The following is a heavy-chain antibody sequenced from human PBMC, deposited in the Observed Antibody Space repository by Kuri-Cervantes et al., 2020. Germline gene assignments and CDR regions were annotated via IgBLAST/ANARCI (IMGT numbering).Heavy chain of an antibody. J-gene: IGHJ6*03. CDR2: INPNSGGT. D-gene: IGHD4-17*01. CDR3: ERAGEDYYYMDV. CDR1: GYTFTGYY. Sequence: ASVKVSCKASGYTFTGYYMHWVRQAPGQGLEWMGWINPNSGGTNYAQKFQGWVTMTRDTSISTAYMELSSLRSEDTAVYYCERAGEDYYYMDVWGKGTTVTVSS. V-gene: IGHV1-2*04.